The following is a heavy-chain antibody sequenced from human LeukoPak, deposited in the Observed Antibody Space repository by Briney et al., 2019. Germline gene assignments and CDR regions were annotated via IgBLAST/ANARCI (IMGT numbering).Heavy chain of an antibody. D-gene: IGHD1-26*01. V-gene: IGHV3-74*01. CDR2: INSDGSST. J-gene: IGHJ4*02. CDR1: GFTFSSYW. CDR3: ARDRSGGSYFSEFDY. Sequence: AGGSLRLSCAASGFTFSSYWMHWVRQALGKGLVWVSRINSDGSSTSYADSVKGRFTISRDNAKNTLYLQMNSLRAEDTAVYYCARDRSGGSYFSEFDYWGQGTLVTVSS.